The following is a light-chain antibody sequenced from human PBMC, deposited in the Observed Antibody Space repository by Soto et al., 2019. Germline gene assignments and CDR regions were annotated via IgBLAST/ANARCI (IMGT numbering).Light chain of an antibody. Sequence: QSVLSQPPSVSAVPGQRVTISCSGTSSNIGDNYVSWYQHLPETAPKLLIYDNSHRPSGIPDRFSGSKSGTSATLGITGLQTGDEADYYCGTWDNSLRALVFGTGTKVTVL. V-gene: IGLV1-51*01. CDR2: DNS. J-gene: IGLJ1*01. CDR3: GTWDNSLRALV. CDR1: SSNIGDNY.